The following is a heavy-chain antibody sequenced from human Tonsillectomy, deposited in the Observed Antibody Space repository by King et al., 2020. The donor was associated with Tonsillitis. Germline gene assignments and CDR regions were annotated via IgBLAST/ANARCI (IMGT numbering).Heavy chain of an antibody. CDR2: IYYSGTT. V-gene: IGHV4-39*01. CDR1: GGSISSSSYY. D-gene: IGHD5-18*01. J-gene: IGHJ4*02. CDR3: ARHPGRLARLGYSLVDY. Sequence: QLQESGPGLVKPSETVSLTCTVSGGSISSSSYYWGWTRQPPGKGLEWIGSIYYSGTTYYSPSLKGRVTMSVDTAKNQFSLNLSSVTAADTAVYYCARHPGRLARLGYSLVDYCGQGALVTVSS.